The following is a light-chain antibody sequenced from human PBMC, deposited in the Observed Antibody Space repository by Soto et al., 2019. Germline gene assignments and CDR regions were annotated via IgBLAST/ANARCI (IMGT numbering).Light chain of an antibody. CDR2: SAS. CDR3: QQSFSTPT. Sequence: DIQMTQSPSSLSTSIGDRVTITCRASQRINIYLNWYRQKPGKAPALLIYSASNLQSGVPSRFSGSGSGTDFTLTISGLQSEDFATYYCQQSFSTPTFGQGTRLDIK. CDR1: QRINIY. J-gene: IGKJ5*01. V-gene: IGKV1-39*01.